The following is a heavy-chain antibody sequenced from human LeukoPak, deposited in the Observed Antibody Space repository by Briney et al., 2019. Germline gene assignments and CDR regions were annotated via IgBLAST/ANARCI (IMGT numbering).Heavy chain of an antibody. Sequence: GGSLRLSCAASGFTFSSYSMNWVRQAPGKGLEWVPYISSSSSTIYYADSVKGRFTISRDNAKNSLYLQMNSLRDEDTAVYYCARGGPYRSGSYYPFDYWGQGTLVTVSS. J-gene: IGHJ4*02. CDR2: ISSSSSTI. V-gene: IGHV3-48*02. CDR1: GFTFSSYS. CDR3: ARGGPYRSGSYYPFDY. D-gene: IGHD3-10*01.